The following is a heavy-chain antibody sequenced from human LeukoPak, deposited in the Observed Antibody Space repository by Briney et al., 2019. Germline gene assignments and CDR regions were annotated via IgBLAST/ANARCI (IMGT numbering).Heavy chain of an antibody. V-gene: IGHV3-48*03. CDR3: ARDGPYYYDSSGADAFDI. CDR1: GFTFSSYE. CDR2: ISSSGSTI. J-gene: IGHJ3*02. D-gene: IGHD3-22*01. Sequence: GGSLRLSCAASGFTFSSYEMNWVRQAPGKGLEWVSYISSSGSTIYYADSVKGRFTISRDNAKNTLYLQMNSLRAEDTAVYYCARDGPYYYDSSGADAFDIWGQGTMVTVSS.